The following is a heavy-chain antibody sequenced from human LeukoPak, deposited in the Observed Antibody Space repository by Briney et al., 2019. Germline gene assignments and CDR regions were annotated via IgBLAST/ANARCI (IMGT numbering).Heavy chain of an antibody. CDR2: IYTSGST. CDR1: GGSISSGSYY. CDR3: ARRYYFDY. V-gene: IGHV4-61*02. Sequence: SETLSLTCTVSGGSISSGSYYWSWIRQPAGKGLEWIGRIYTSGSTNYNPSLKSRVTISVDTSKNQFSLKLSSVTAADTAVYYCARRYYFDYWGQGTLVTVSS. J-gene: IGHJ4*02.